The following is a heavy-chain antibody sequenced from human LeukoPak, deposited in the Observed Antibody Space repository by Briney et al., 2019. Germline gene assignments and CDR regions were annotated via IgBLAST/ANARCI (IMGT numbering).Heavy chain of an antibody. D-gene: IGHD3-3*01. CDR3: ARGPTYYDFWSGPWYYYYYMDV. CDR2: IYSGGST. J-gene: IGHJ6*03. Sequence: PGGSPRLLSAASGVTASSNYMSWVRQAPGKGLEWGSVIYSGGSTYYADSVKCRFTISRNNSNTTLYLQMNSLRAEDTAVYYGARGPTYYDFWSGPWYYYYYMDVWGKGTTVTVSS. CDR1: GVTASSNY. V-gene: IGHV3-66*02.